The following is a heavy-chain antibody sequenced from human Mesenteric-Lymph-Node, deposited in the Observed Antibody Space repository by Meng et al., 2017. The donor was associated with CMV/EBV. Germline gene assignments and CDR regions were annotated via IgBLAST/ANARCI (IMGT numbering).Heavy chain of an antibody. CDR2: ISGSGGST. D-gene: IGHD6-13*01. J-gene: IGHJ6*02. CDR1: GFTFSSYA. V-gene: IGHV3-23*01. Sequence: GGPLRLSCAASGFTFSSYAMSWVRQAPGKGLEWVSAISGSGGSTYYADSVKGRFTISRDNAKNSLYLQMHNLRAEDTAVYYCAKNRHSSNWLSFYYYGMDVWGQGTTVTVSS. CDR3: AKNRHSSNWLSFYYYGMDV.